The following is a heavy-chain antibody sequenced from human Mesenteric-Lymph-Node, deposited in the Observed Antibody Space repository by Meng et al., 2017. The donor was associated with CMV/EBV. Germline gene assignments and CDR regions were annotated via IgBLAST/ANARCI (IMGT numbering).Heavy chain of an antibody. J-gene: IGHJ5*02. CDR3: ARGPAHSSSWYNWFDP. Sequence: YPFTGYYVHWVRQAPGQGLEWMGRLSPYSGGTHYAQKFQGSVTMTRDTSISTAYMELSRLRSDDTAVYYCARGPAHSSSWYNWFDPWGQGTLVTVSS. V-gene: IGHV1-2*06. CDR2: LSPYSGGT. CDR1: YPFTGYY. D-gene: IGHD6-13*01.